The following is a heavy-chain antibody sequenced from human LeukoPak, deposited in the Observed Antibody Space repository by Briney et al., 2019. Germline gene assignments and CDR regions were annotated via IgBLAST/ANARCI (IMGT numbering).Heavy chain of an antibody. CDR3: ARTGGYYED. CDR1: GGSISSSSYY. CDR2: IYYSGST. Sequence: SETLSLTCTVSGGSISSSSYYCGWIRQPPGKGLEWIGSIYYSGSTYYNPSLKSRVTISVDTSKNQFSLKLSSVTAADTAVYYCARTGGYYEDWGQGTLVTVAS. D-gene: IGHD1-14*01. V-gene: IGHV4-39*01. J-gene: IGHJ4*02.